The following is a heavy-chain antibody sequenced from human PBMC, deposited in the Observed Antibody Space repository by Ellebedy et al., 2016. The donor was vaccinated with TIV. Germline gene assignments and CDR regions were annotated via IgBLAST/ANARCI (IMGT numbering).Heavy chain of an antibody. Sequence: GESLKISXAASGFTFSSYWMHWVRQVPGKGLVWVSRIANDESSTAYADSVKGRFTISRDNARNTLFLDISNLRAEDTAMYYCARGDTSMALSYFDFWGQGTLVTVSP. V-gene: IGHV3-74*03. D-gene: IGHD5-18*01. J-gene: IGHJ4*02. CDR3: ARGDTSMALSYFDF. CDR2: IANDESST. CDR1: GFTFSSYW.